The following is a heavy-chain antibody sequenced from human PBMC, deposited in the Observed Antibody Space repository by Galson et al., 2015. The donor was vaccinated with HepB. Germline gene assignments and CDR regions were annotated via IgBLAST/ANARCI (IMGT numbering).Heavy chain of an antibody. Sequence: SLRLSCAASGFTFSSYGMHWVRQAPGKGLEWVAVISYDGSNKYYADSVRGRFTISRDNSKNTLYLQMNSLRAEDTAVYYCAKERGVAVAGIFDYWGQGTLVTVSS. CDR2: ISYDGSNK. J-gene: IGHJ4*02. CDR1: GFTFSSYG. CDR3: AKERGVAVAGIFDY. D-gene: IGHD6-19*01. V-gene: IGHV3-30*18.